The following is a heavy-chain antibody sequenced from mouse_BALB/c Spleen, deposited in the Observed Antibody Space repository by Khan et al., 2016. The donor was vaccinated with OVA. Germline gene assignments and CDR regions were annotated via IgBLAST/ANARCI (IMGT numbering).Heavy chain of an antibody. V-gene: IGHV5-6*02. CDR1: GFTFSSYG. Sequence: EVELVESGGDLVKPGGSLKLSCAASGFTFSSYGMSWVRQTPDKRLEWVATISRGGSYTYNTDSVKGRFTISRDNAKNTLYLPMISLKSEDTSMYFCASRYDHDVWFAYWGQGTLVTVSA. J-gene: IGHJ3*01. D-gene: IGHD2-4*01. CDR2: ISRGGSYT. CDR3: ASRYDHDVWFAY.